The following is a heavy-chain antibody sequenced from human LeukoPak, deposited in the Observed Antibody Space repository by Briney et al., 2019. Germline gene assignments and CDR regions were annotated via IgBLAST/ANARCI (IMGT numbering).Heavy chain of an antibody. V-gene: IGHV3-30-3*01. CDR2: MSYDEGTK. Sequence: GGSLRLSCAASGFTFSTYAMHWVRQAPGKGLEWVAHMSYDEGTKYYADCVKGRFTISRDNSKNTLYLQMNSLRAEDTAFYYRARGGAYCRGDCPLDAFDPWGQGTMVTVSS. CDR1: GFTFSTYA. CDR3: ARGGAYCRGDCPLDAFDP. J-gene: IGHJ3*01. D-gene: IGHD2-21*02.